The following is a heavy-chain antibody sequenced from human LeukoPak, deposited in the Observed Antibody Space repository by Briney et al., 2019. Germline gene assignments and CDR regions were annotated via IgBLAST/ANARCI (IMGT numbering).Heavy chain of an antibody. V-gene: IGHV3-33*01. CDR1: GFTFSSYG. Sequence: AGGSLRLSCAASGFTFSSYGMHWVRQAPGKGLEWVAVIWYDGSNKYYADSVKGRFTISRDNSKNTLYLQMNSLRAEDTAVYYCARDFSVRYCSSTSCYGDYYYGMDVWGQGTTVTVSS. CDR2: IWYDGSNK. D-gene: IGHD2-2*01. J-gene: IGHJ6*02. CDR3: ARDFSVRYCSSTSCYGDYYYGMDV.